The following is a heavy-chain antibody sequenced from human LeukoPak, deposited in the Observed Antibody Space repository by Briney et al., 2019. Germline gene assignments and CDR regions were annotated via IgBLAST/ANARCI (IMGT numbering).Heavy chain of an antibody. J-gene: IGHJ4*02. Sequence: GGSLRLSCAASGLTFSNYAMSWVRQAPGRGLEWVANIKQDGSEKYYVDSVKGRFTISRDNAKNSLYLQMNSLRAEDTAVYYCALPRARDFDYWGQGTLVTVSS. CDR3: ALPRARDFDY. D-gene: IGHD6-6*01. CDR2: IKQDGSEK. CDR1: GLTFSNYA. V-gene: IGHV3-7*01.